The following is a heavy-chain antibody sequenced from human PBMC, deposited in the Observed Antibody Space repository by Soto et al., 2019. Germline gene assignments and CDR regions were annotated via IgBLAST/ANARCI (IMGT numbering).Heavy chain of an antibody. V-gene: IGHV3-33*01. D-gene: IGHD6-13*01. CDR3: ARESSSWYPLGYYYYGMDV. J-gene: IGHJ6*02. CDR1: GFTFSSYG. CDR2: IWYDGSNK. Sequence: PGGSLRLACAAAGFTFSSYGMDWVRQAAGKGLEWVAVIWYDGSNKYYADSVKGRFTISRDNSKNTLYLQMNSLRAEDTAVYYCARESSSWYPLGYYYYGMDVWGQGTTVTVSS.